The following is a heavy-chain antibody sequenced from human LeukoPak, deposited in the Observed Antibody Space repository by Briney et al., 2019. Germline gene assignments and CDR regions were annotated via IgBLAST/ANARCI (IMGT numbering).Heavy chain of an antibody. CDR2: ISSSGSTI. Sequence: PGGSLRLSCAASGFTFSDYYMSWIRQAPGKGLEWVSYISSSGSTIYYADSVKGRFTISRDSAKNSLYLQMNSLRAEDTAVYYCAREIAAADTIDYWGQGTLVTVSS. J-gene: IGHJ4*02. CDR1: GFTFSDYY. CDR3: AREIAAADTIDY. D-gene: IGHD6-13*01. V-gene: IGHV3-11*04.